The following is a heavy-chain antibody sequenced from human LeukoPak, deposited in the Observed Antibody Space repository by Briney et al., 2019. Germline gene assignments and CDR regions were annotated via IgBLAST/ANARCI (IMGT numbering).Heavy chain of an antibody. J-gene: IGHJ4*02. CDR3: ARDSAVKGISSD. V-gene: IGHV3-74*01. CDR2: INTDGRSI. D-gene: IGHD6-13*01. CDR1: GFTFSNYW. Sequence: GGPLRLSCAASGFTFSNYWMHWVRQAPGKGLVWVSRINTDGRSISYADSVKGRFTISRDNAKNTMYLQMNSLRAEDTAVYYCARDSAVKGISSDWGQGTLVTVSS.